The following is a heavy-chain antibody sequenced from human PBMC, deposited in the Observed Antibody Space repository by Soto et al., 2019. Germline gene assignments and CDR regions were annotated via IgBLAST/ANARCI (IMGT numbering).Heavy chain of an antibody. J-gene: IGHJ6*02. CDR1: GYTFSSYW. V-gene: IGHV3-74*01. CDR3: SRRVAAAGPYYYSYSRMVE. D-gene: IGHD6-13*01. CDR2: INSVGSST. Sequence: GGSLILSCAASGYTFSSYWMHWVRQAPGKGLVWVSRINSVGSSTSYADSVKGRFTISRYNAKNTLYLQMNSLRAEDTAVYYRSRRVAAAGPYYYSYSRMVELGHGNTVSV.